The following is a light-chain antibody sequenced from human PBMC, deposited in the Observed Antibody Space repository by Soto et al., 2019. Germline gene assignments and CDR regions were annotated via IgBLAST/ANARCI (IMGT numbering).Light chain of an antibody. CDR2: AVT. Sequence: QSALTQPPSASGSPGQSVTISCTGTSSDVGGYNYVSWYQQYPGRAPKLMIYAVTKRPSGVPDRFSGSKSGNTASLTVSGLQSEDEADYSCSSYAASNNFYFVFGGGTQLTVL. CDR1: SSDVGGYNY. V-gene: IGLV2-8*01. CDR3: SSYAASNNFYFV. J-gene: IGLJ3*02.